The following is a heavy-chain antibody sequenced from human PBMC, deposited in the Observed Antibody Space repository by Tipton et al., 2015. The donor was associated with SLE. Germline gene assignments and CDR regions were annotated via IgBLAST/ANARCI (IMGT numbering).Heavy chain of an antibody. CDR2: IYTSGST. J-gene: IGHJ3*02. Sequence: TLSLTCSVSDDSISSGTYFWTWIRQPAGKGLEWIGHIYTSGSTKYNTFLKSRVTISVDTSKKQFSLKLSSVTAADTAVYYCARHGEIYNWNYPSGAFDIWGQGTMVTVSS. CDR1: DDSISSGTYF. V-gene: IGHV4-61*09. D-gene: IGHD1-7*01. CDR3: ARHGEIYNWNYPSGAFDI.